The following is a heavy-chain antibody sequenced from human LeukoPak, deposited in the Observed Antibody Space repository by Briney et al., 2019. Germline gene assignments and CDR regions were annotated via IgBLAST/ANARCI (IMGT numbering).Heavy chain of an antibody. CDR1: GGSISSSSYY. J-gene: IGHJ6*03. V-gene: IGHV4-39*01. Sequence: PSETLSLTCTVSGGSISSSSYYWGWIRQPPGKGLEWIGSIYYSGSTYYNPSLKSRVTISVDTSKNQFSLKLSSVTAADTAVYYCARRGYSSSWDAYYYYYYMDVWGKGTTVTISS. CDR3: ARRGYSSSWDAYYYYYYMDV. CDR2: IYYSGST. D-gene: IGHD6-13*01.